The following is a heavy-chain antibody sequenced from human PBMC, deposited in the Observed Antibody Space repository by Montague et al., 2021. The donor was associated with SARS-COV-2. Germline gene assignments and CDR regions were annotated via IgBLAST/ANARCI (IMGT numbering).Heavy chain of an antibody. CDR1: GGSVSNYY. V-gene: IGHV4-59*02. D-gene: IGHD3-22*01. CDR2: IYYTGST. Sequence: SETLSLTCSVSGGSVSNYYWAWIRQTPEKGLEWIGDIYYTGSTNYNPSLRNRITISVDTSANQFSLKLRSVTAADTAVYYCVRDFYDTSGYFLGTFDVWGHGTVVSVSS. CDR3: VRDFYDTSGYFLGTFDV. J-gene: IGHJ3*01.